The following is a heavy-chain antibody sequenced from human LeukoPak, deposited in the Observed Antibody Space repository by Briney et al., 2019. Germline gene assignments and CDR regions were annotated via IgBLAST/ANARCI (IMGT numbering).Heavy chain of an antibody. J-gene: IGHJ4*02. CDR3: ARLGRMVRGVIHNFDY. V-gene: IGHV4-39*01. D-gene: IGHD3-10*01. CDR1: GGSLRSSSYY. CDR2: IYYSGST. Sequence: PSETPSLPCTVSGGSLRSSSYYLGWIRQPPGKGLEWIGSIYYSGSTYYHPSLKSRVTISVATSKNQFSLKLSSVTAADTAVYYCARLGRMVRGVIHNFDYWGQGTLVTVSS.